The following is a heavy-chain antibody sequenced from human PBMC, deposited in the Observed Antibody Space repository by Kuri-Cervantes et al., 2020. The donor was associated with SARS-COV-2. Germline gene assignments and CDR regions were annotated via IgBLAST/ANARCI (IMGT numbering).Heavy chain of an antibody. J-gene: IGHJ6*03. CDR2: IWYDGSNK. D-gene: IGHD6-19*01. CDR3: ARDLVVSSGWDYYMDV. V-gene: IGHV3-33*08. Sequence: GESLKISCAGSGFTFSFYWMTWVRQAPGKGLEWVAVIWYDGSNKYYADSVKGRFTISRDNSKNTLYLQMNSLRAEDTAVYYCARDLVVSSGWDYYMDVWGKGTTVTVSS. CDR1: GFTFSFYW.